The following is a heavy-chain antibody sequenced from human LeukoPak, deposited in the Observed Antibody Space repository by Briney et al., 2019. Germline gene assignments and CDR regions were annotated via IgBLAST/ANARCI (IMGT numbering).Heavy chain of an antibody. CDR2: ISSSSYI. D-gene: IGHD3-16*02. Sequence: GGSLRLSCAASGFTFTSSYMNWVRQAPGKGLEWVSSISSSSYIYYADSVKGRFTISRDNAKNSLYLQMNSLRAEDTAVYYCARDIYDYVWGSYRYYFDYWGQGTLVTVSS. V-gene: IGHV3-69-1*01. CDR1: GFTFTSSY. CDR3: ARDIYDYVWGSYRYYFDY. J-gene: IGHJ4*02.